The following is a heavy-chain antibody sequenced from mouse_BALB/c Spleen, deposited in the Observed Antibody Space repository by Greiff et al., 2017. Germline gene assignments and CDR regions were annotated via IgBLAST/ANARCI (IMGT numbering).Heavy chain of an antibody. V-gene: IGHV14-3*02. Sequence: VTLKESGAELVKPGASVKLSCTASGFNIKDTYMHWVKQRPEQGLEWIGRIDPANGNTKYDPKFQGKATITADTSSNTAYLQLSSLTSEDTAVYYCARGRGWFAYWGQGTLVTVSA. CDR3: ARGRGWFAY. CDR1: GFNIKDTY. CDR2: IDPANGNT. J-gene: IGHJ3*01.